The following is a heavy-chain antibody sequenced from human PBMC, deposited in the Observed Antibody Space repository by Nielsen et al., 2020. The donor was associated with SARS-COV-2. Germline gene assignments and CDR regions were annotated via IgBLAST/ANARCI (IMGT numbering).Heavy chain of an antibody. CDR2: ISSNSSYI. D-gene: IGHD6-13*01. V-gene: IGHV3-21*01. CDR3: ASNAGVQPTSYYYYGMDV. J-gene: IGHJ6*02. Sequence: GGSLRLSCAASGFTFSSYSMNWVRQAPGKGLEWVSSISSNSSYIYYADSVKGRFTISRDNAKNSLYLQMNSLRAEDTAVYYCASNAGVQPTSYYYYGMDVWGQGTTVTVSS. CDR1: GFTFSSYS.